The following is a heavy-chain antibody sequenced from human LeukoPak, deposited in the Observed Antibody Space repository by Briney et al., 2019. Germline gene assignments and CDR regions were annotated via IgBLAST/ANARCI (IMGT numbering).Heavy chain of an antibody. CDR1: GGSVSSGSYY. D-gene: IGHD4-23*01. V-gene: IGHV4-61*01. J-gene: IGHJ4*02. Sequence: PSETLSLTCTVSGGSVSSGSYYWSWIRQPPGRGLAWIAYIHYSGSAAYNPSLKSRVTISRDMSTNQFSLKMTSVTAADTAVYFCARDMGAPDYGSYSVDYWGQGTLVTVSS. CDR2: IHYSGSA. CDR3: ARDMGAPDYGSYSVDY.